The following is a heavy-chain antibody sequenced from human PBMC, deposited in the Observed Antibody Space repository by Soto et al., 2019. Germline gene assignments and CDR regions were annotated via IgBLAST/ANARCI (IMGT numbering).Heavy chain of an antibody. D-gene: IGHD6-25*01. CDR3: ARDLGGLNYYYYMDV. CDR1: GFTFSSYS. V-gene: IGHV3-48*01. J-gene: IGHJ6*03. Sequence: EVQLVESGGGLVQPGGSLRLSCAASGFTFSSYSMNWVRQAPGKGLEWVSYISSSSSTIYYADSVKGRFTISRDNAKNSLYLQMNSLRAEDTAVYYCARDLGGLNYYYYMDVWGKGTTVTVSS. CDR2: ISSSSSTI.